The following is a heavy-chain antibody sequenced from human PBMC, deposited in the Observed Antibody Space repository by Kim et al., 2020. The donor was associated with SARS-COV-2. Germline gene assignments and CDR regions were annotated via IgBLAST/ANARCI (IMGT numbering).Heavy chain of an antibody. D-gene: IGHD1-26*01. CDR3: ARGAELLPELFDY. Sequence: YNPSLKSRVTMSVDTSKNQFSLKLSSVTAADTAVYYCARGAELLPELFDYWGQGTLVTVSS. J-gene: IGHJ4*02. V-gene: IGHV4-4*07.